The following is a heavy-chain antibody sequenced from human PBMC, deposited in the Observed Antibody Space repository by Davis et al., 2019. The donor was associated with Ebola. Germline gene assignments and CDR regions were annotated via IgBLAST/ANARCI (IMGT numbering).Heavy chain of an antibody. J-gene: IGHJ4*02. Sequence: GESLKISCAASGFTFSSYAMSWVRQAPGKGLEWVSAISGSGGITYYADSVKGRFTISRDNSKNTLYLQMNSLRAEDTAVYYCAKGVVITTGIFDYWGQGTLVTVSS. V-gene: IGHV3-23*01. D-gene: IGHD3-22*01. CDR1: GFTFSSYA. CDR3: AKGVVITTGIFDY. CDR2: ISGSGGIT.